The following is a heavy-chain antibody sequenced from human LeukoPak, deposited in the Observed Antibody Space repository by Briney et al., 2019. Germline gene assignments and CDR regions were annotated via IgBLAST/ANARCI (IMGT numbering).Heavy chain of an antibody. J-gene: IGHJ3*02. V-gene: IGHV3-48*01. CDR3: ARYGGNSGTAFDI. Sequence: GGSLRLSCAASGFTFSSYSMNWVRQAPGKGLDWVSYISESSGAIYYADSVKGRFTISRDNAKNSLYLQMNSLRVEDTAVYYCARYGGNSGTAFDIWGQGTMVTVSS. CDR2: ISESSGAI. D-gene: IGHD4-23*01. CDR1: GFTFSSYS.